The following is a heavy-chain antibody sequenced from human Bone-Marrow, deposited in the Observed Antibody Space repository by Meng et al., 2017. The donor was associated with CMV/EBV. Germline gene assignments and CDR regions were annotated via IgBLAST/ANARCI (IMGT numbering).Heavy chain of an antibody. D-gene: IGHD2-2*02. V-gene: IGHV3-21*01. CDR3: ARDRNQLLYRLGYYYYGMDV. J-gene: IGHJ6*02. CDR2: ISSSSSYI. Sequence: GESLKISCAASGFTVSSNYMNWVRQAPGKGLEWVSSISSSSSYIYYADSVKGRFTISRDNAKNSLYLQMNSLRAEDTAVYYCARDRNQLLYRLGYYYYGMDVWGQGTTVTVSS. CDR1: GFTVSSNY.